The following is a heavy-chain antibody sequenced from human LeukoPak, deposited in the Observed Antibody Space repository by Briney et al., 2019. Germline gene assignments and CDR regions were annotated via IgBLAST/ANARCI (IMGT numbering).Heavy chain of an antibody. D-gene: IGHD1-1*01. V-gene: IGHV3-30-3*01. CDR2: ISYDGSIR. CDR1: GFTFSSYA. Sequence: PGGSLRLSCAASGFTFSSYAMSWVRQAPGKGLEWLAVISYDGSIRYYADSEKGRFTISRDNSNNTVHLQMNSLRPDDSALYYCAREDNPLWFDPWGQGTLVTVSS. J-gene: IGHJ5*02. CDR3: AREDNPLWFDP.